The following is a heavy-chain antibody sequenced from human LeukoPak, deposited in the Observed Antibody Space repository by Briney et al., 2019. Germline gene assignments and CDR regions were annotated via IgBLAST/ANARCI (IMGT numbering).Heavy chain of an antibody. CDR1: GGSISSGSYY. CDR3: ARTVYVRFDY. CDR2: IYTSGST. D-gene: IGHD3-16*01. Sequence: SQTLSLTCTVSGGSISSGSYYWSWIRQPAGKGLEWIGRIYTSGSTNYNPSLKSRVTISVDTSKNQFSLKLSSVTAADTAVYYCARTVYVRFDYWGQGTLVTVSS. J-gene: IGHJ4*02. V-gene: IGHV4-61*02.